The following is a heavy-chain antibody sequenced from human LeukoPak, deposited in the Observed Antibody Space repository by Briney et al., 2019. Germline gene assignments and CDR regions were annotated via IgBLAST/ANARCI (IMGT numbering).Heavy chain of an antibody. V-gene: IGHV4-59*08. CDR3: ARGLLWFGEFNNNADACDL. CDR2: IHYTGST. Sequence: SETLSLTCSVSGGSINSYYWSWIRQPPGKGLECIGYIHYTGSTNYNPSLKSRVTISVDTSKNQFSLKLSSVTAADTAVYYCARGLLWFGEFNNNADACDLWGQGTMVTVSS. CDR1: GGSINSYY. J-gene: IGHJ3*01. D-gene: IGHD3-10*01.